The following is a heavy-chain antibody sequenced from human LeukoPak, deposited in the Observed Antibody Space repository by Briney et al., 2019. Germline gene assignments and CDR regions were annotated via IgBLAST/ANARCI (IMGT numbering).Heavy chain of an antibody. CDR3: ARYITMVRGVINYYYMDV. D-gene: IGHD3-10*01. V-gene: IGHV4-59*01. CDR2: IYYSGST. Sequence: SETLSLTCTVSGGSISSYYWSWIRQPPGKGLEWIGYIYYSGSTNYNPSLKSRVTISVDTSKNQFSLKLSSVTAADTAVYYCARYITMVRGVINYYYMDVWGKGTTVTVSS. J-gene: IGHJ6*03. CDR1: GGSISSYY.